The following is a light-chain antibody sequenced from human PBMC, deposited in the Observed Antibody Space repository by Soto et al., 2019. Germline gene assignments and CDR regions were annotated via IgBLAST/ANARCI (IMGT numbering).Light chain of an antibody. Sequence: DIQMTQSPSTLSASVGDRVTITCRASQSISSWLAWYQQKPGKAPKLLIYKAPSLESGVPSRFSVSGSGTEFNLTISSLQPDDFATYYCQQYNSYSPWTFGQGTKVEIK. J-gene: IGKJ1*01. CDR1: QSISSW. CDR3: QQYNSYSPWT. V-gene: IGKV1-5*03. CDR2: KAP.